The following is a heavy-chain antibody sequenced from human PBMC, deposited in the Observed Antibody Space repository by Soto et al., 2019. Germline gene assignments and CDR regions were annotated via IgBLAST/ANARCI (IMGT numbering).Heavy chain of an antibody. J-gene: IGHJ5*02. Sequence: ASVKVSCKASGYTFTSYGISWVRQAPGQGLEWMGWISAYNGNTNYAQKLQGRVTMTTDTSTSTAYMELRSLRSDDTAVYYCARSYSSGWYGQHNWFDPWGQGTLVPVSS. CDR1: GYTFTSYG. D-gene: IGHD6-19*01. V-gene: IGHV1-18*01. CDR2: ISAYNGNT. CDR3: ARSYSSGWYGQHNWFDP.